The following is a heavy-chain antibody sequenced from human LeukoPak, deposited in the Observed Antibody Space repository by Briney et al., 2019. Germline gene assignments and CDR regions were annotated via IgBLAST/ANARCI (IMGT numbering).Heavy chain of an antibody. V-gene: IGHV1-24*01. CDR3: AALEDYGDYEFVH. D-gene: IGHD4-17*01. J-gene: IGHJ4*02. CDR1: AYTLTELS. Sequence: ASVKVSCKVSAYTLTELSMHWVRQAPGKGLEWMGGFDPEDGETIYAQKFQGRVTMTEDTSTDTAYMELSSLRSEDTAVYYCAALEDYGDYEFVHWGQGTLVTVSS. CDR2: FDPEDGET.